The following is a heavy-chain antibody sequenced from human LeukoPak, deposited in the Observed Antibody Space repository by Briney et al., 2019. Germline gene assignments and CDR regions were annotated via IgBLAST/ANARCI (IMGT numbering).Heavy chain of an antibody. CDR2: ISGGGGST. V-gene: IGHV3-23*01. CDR1: GFTFSSYA. J-gene: IGHJ4*02. CDR3: ARFIVSTIIRGFDY. D-gene: IGHD5/OR15-5a*01. Sequence: GGSLRLSCAASGFTFSSYAMSWVRQAPGKGLEWVSAISGGGGSTYHADSVKGRFTISRDNSKNTLYLQMNSLGAEDTAIYYCARFIVSTIIRGFDYWGQGTLVTVSS.